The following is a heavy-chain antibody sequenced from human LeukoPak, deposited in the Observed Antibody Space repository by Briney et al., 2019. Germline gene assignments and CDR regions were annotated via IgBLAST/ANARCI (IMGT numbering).Heavy chain of an antibody. CDR3: ARGLEMSTVT. Sequence: GGSLRLSCAASGFTLSSYAIHWVRQAPGKGLEWLAVISFDGSNKYYADSVKGRFTISRDNSKNTLYLQMNSLRPEDTAVYYCARGLEMSTVTWGQGTLVTVSS. CDR1: GFTLSSYA. V-gene: IGHV3-30-3*01. CDR2: ISFDGSNK. D-gene: IGHD5-24*01. J-gene: IGHJ5*02.